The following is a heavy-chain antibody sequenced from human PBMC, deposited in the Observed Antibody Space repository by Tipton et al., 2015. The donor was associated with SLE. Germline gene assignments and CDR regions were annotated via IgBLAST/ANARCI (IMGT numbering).Heavy chain of an antibody. D-gene: IGHD7-27*01. Sequence: GLVKPSETLSLVCVVNRGSLTGYSWNWIRQFPGKGLEWIGEIDRDGSPNYKSSLQNRVPMSVDRTGNQFSRKMGSVTAADTAMYYCARLSSGTGDFEHWGLGTLVVVSS. J-gene: IGHJ4*02. CDR2: IDRDGSP. V-gene: IGHV4-34*01. CDR1: RGSLTGYS. CDR3: ARLSSGTGDFEH.